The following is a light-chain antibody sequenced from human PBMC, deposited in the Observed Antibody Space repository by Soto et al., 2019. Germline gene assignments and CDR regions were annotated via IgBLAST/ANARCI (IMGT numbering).Light chain of an antibody. V-gene: IGKV1-39*01. CDR1: QSISSY. Sequence: DIQMTHSPSSPSASVGDRVTIPFRASQSISSYLNWYQQKPGKAPKLLIYAASSLQSGVPSRFSGSGSGTDFTLTISSLQPEDFATYYCQQSYSTPLTFGGGTKVDIK. CDR3: QQSYSTPLT. CDR2: AAS. J-gene: IGKJ4*01.